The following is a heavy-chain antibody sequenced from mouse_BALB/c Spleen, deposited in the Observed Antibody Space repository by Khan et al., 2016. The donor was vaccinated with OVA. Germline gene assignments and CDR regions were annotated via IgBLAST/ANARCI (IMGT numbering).Heavy chain of an antibody. Sequence: QVQLQQSGAELARPGASVKMSCKASGYTFTSYTIHWIKKRPGQGLEWIGYINPSNGYTNYNQKFKDKATLTTDKSSTTAYLQLSSLTSDDSAVYNGVRDGAYHRNDGWFAYWGKGTLVTVSA. D-gene: IGHD2-14*01. J-gene: IGHJ3*01. CDR2: INPSNGYT. V-gene: IGHV1-4*01. CDR1: GYTFTSYT. CDR3: VRDGAYHRNDGWFAY.